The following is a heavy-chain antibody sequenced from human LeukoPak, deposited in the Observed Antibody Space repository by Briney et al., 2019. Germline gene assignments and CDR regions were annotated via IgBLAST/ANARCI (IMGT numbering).Heavy chain of an antibody. CDR1: GGSISSYY. CDR2: IYYSGST. V-gene: IGHV4-59*01. CDR3: ARVPGSITIFGVVTGYYYYMDV. J-gene: IGHJ6*03. Sequence: SETLSLTCTVSGGSISSYYWSWIRQPPGKGLEWIAHIYYSGSTNYNPSLKSRVTISVDTSRNQFSLKLSSVTAADTAVYYCARVPGSITIFGVVTGYYYYMDVWGKGTTVTVSS. D-gene: IGHD3-3*01.